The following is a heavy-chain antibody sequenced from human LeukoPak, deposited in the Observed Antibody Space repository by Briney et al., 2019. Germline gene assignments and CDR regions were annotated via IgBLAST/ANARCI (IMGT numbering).Heavy chain of an antibody. J-gene: IGHJ4*02. Sequence: GGSLRLSCASSGFTFSSYAMHWVRQAPGKGLEYVSDIRSNGGSTYYANSVKGRFTISRDNSKNTLYLQMGSLRAEDMAVYSCARSDGLWSGYFDYCGQGTLVTVSS. CDR3: ARSDGLWSGYFDY. V-gene: IGHV3-64*01. D-gene: IGHD3-3*01. CDR2: IRSNGGST. CDR1: GFTFSSYA.